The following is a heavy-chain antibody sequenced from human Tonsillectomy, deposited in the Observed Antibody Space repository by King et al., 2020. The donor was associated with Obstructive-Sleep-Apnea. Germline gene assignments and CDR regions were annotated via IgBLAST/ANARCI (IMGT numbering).Heavy chain of an antibody. CDR3: AKAPYYDFWSGYYIDY. CDR2: ISGSGGST. J-gene: IGHJ4*02. Sequence: VQLVESGGGLVQPGGSLRLSCAASGFTFSSYAMSWVRQAPGKGWEWVSAISGSGGSTYYAASVKGRFTISRDNSKNTLYLQMNSLRAEDTAVYYCAKAPYYDFWSGYYIDYWGQGTLVTVSS. V-gene: IGHV3-23*04. D-gene: IGHD3-3*01. CDR1: GFTFSSYA.